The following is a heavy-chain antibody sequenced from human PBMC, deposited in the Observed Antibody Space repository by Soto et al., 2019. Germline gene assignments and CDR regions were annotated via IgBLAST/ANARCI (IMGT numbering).Heavy chain of an antibody. CDR3: ARSRYSRSWDNQGMDV. D-gene: IGHD6-13*01. CDR2: IYPGDSDT. V-gene: IGHV5-51*01. Sequence: GETLKISCKCSGYSFTTYWIGWVRQMPGKGLEWMGIIYPGDSDTRYSPSFQGQVTISADKSISTAYLQWSSLKASDTAMYHCARSRYSRSWDNQGMDVWGHGTRVTVS. J-gene: IGHJ6*02. CDR1: GYSFTTYW.